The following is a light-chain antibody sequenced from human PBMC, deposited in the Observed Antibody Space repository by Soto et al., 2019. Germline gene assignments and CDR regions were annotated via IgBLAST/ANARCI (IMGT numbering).Light chain of an antibody. J-gene: IGLJ2*01. Sequence: QSVMTQSPSASGTPGQRVTISCSGSSSNIGSNYVYWYQQLPGTAPILLIFRNNERPAGVPGRFSGSKSGTSASLAISGLRSEDEADYYCVAWDDSLSGPVFGGGTQLTVL. V-gene: IGLV1-47*01. CDR1: SSNIGSNY. CDR3: VAWDDSLSGPV. CDR2: RNN.